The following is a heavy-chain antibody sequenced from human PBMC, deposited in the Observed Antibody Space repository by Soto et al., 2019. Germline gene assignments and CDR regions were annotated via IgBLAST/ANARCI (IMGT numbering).Heavy chain of an antibody. D-gene: IGHD6-13*01. CDR2: IYYSGST. CDR1: GGSISSYY. J-gene: IGHJ5*02. Sequence: SETLSLTCTVSGGSISSYYWSWIRQPPGKGLEWIGYIYYSGSTNYNPSLKSRVTISVDTSKNQFSLKLSSVTAADTAVYYCARATYSSSWYGGFYWFDPWGQGTLVTVSS. CDR3: ARATYSSSWYGGFYWFDP. V-gene: IGHV4-59*01.